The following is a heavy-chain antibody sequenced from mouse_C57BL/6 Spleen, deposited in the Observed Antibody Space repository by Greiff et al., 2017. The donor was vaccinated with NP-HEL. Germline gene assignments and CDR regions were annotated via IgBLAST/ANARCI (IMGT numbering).Heavy chain of an antibody. Sequence: VKLQQSGAELVKPGASVKISCKASGYAFSSYWMNWVKQRPGKGLEWIGQIYPGDGDTNYNGKFKGKATLTADKSSSTAYMQLSSLTSEDSAVYFCARRGNWEGYFDVWGTGTTVTVSS. CDR2: IYPGDGDT. D-gene: IGHD4-1*01. CDR1: GYAFSSYW. CDR3: ARRGNWEGYFDV. V-gene: IGHV1-80*01. J-gene: IGHJ1*03.